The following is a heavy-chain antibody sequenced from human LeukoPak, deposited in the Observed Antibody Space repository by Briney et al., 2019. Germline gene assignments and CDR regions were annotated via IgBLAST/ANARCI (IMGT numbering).Heavy chain of an antibody. CDR3: ARRGRLRYCSGGSCSPNWFDP. D-gene: IGHD2-15*01. Sequence: KPSETLSLTCAVYGGSFSGYYWSWIRQPPGKGLEWIGEINHSGSTNYNPSLKSRVTISVDTSKNQFSLKLSSVTAADTAVYYCARRGRLRYCSGGSCSPNWFDPWGQGTLVTVSS. J-gene: IGHJ5*02. CDR1: GGSFSGYY. V-gene: IGHV4-34*01. CDR2: INHSGST.